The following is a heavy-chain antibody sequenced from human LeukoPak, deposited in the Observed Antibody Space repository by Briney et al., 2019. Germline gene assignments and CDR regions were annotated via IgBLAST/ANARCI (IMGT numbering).Heavy chain of an antibody. D-gene: IGHD2-15*01. Sequence: GGSLRLSCAASGFTFSNFGMNWVRQSPGKGLEWLAFLRYDETTKNYADSVKGRFTISRDNSKNTLYLQMNSLRAEDTAVYYCAKDLYCSGGSCYSYYFDYWGQGTLVTVSS. V-gene: IGHV3-30*02. CDR3: AKDLYCSGGSCYSYYFDY. CDR1: GFTFSNFG. J-gene: IGHJ4*02. CDR2: LRYDETTK.